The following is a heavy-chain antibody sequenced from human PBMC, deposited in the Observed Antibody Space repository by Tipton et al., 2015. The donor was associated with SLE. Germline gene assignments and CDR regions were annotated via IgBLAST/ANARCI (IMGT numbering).Heavy chain of an antibody. CDR3: GRAIGVHYFHV. J-gene: IGHJ4*02. Sequence: YLCGATYYNPSLKTRVTISVDASKTQFSLRLTPVTAADTAVYYCGRAIGVHYFHVWGQGTLVTVSS. CDR2: YLCGAT. V-gene: IGHV4-30-2*04. D-gene: IGHD2-21*01.